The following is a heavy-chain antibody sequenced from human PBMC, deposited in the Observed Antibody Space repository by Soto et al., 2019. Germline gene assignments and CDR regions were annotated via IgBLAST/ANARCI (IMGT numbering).Heavy chain of an antibody. D-gene: IGHD2-2*01. CDR1: GGTFSSYA. Sequence: SSVKVSCKASGGTFSSYAISWVRQAPGQGLEWMGGIIPIFGTANYAQKFQGRVTITADKSTSTAYMELSSLRSEDTAVYYCASVCSSTSSPYYGMDVWGQGIRVTVSS. V-gene: IGHV1-69*06. CDR2: IIPIFGTA. J-gene: IGHJ6*02. CDR3: ASVCSSTSSPYYGMDV.